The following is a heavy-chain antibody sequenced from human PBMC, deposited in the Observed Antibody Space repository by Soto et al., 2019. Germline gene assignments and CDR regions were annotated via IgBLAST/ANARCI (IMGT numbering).Heavy chain of an antibody. CDR3: ERHRGPTGPNY. Sequence: SEALSLTCTVSGGSISDSDYHWGWIRQPPGKGLEWIGSLSRSGSPYHSASLKSRVTISVDTSKNQFSLNLGSVTAADTAVYYCERHRGPTGPNYWGQGTLVT. D-gene: IGHD3-10*01. J-gene: IGHJ4*02. CDR2: LSRSGSP. CDR1: GGSISDSDYH. V-gene: IGHV4-39*01.